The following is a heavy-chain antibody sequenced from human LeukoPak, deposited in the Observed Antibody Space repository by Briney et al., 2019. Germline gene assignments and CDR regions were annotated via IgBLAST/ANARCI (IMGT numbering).Heavy chain of an antibody. V-gene: IGHV3-11*04. J-gene: IGHJ4*02. Sequence: GGSLRLSCEASGLIFSNAWMTWVRQAPGKGLEWLSYISGNGGVIQYADSVKGRFTISRDNAKNLLYLQMDSLRVEDTAIYYCARDPRTVRIWGQGTLVTVSS. CDR1: GLIFSNAW. CDR3: ARDPRTVRI. CDR2: ISGNGGVI. D-gene: IGHD1-1*01.